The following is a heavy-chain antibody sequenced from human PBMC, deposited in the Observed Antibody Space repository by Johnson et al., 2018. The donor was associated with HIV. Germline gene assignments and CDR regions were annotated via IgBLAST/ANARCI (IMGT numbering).Heavy chain of an antibody. Sequence: QMLLVESGGGVVQPGTSPRLACAASGFTFSSYPMHWVRQAPGKGLEWVAVISYDGLNKYYADSVKGRFTISRGNSKNRLHLQMNSLRANDTAVYYCAREGGAFYDSSGSLAFDIWGQGTMVTVSS. D-gene: IGHD3-22*01. CDR1: GFTFSSYP. CDR2: ISYDGLNK. V-gene: IGHV3-30*04. J-gene: IGHJ3*02. CDR3: AREGGAFYDSSGSLAFDI.